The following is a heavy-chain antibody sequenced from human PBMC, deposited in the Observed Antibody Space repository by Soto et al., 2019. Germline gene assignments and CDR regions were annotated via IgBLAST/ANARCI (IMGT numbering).Heavy chain of an antibody. CDR2: IYYSGST. CDR1: NDSISTYY. CDR3: AKENWANPDS. J-gene: IGHJ4*02. D-gene: IGHD7-27*01. Sequence: SETLSLTCTVSNDSISTYYWTWIRQPPGKGLEWIGFIYYSGSTNYNPSLQSRVTISVDTSKNQFSLKMNNLTVEDTAVYYCAKENWANPDSWGQGTLVTAPQ. V-gene: IGHV4-59*12.